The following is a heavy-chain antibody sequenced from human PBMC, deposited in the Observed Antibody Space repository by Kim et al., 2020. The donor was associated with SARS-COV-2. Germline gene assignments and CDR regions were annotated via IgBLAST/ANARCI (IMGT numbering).Heavy chain of an antibody. D-gene: IGHD3-22*01. CDR3: ATSTITMIVDWFDP. Sequence: YAQKFQGRVTMTEDTSTDTAYMELRSLRSEDTAVYYCATSTITMIVDWFDPWGQGTLVTVSS. V-gene: IGHV1-24*01. J-gene: IGHJ5*02.